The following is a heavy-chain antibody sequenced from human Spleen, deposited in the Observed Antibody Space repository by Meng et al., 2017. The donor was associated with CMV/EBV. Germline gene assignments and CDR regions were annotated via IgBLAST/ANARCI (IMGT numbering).Heavy chain of an antibody. CDR1: GGTFSSYA. D-gene: IGHD4-17*01. CDR3: ARGPHDYGRPFDY. J-gene: IGHJ4*02. CDR2: IIPIFGTA. Sequence: SVKVSCKASGGTFSSYAISWVRQAPGQGLEWMGGIIPIFGTANYAQKFQGRVTITRNTSISTAYMELSSLRSEDTAVYYCARGPHDYGRPFDYWGQGTLVTVSS. V-gene: IGHV1-69*05.